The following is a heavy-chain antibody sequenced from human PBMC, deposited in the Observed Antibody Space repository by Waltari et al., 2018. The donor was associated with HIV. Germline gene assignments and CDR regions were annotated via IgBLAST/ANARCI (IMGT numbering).Heavy chain of an antibody. V-gene: IGHV3-33*01. J-gene: IGHJ6*02. CDR3: ARDQGYCSGGSCYSPDYYYYYGMDV. Sequence: GKGLEWVAVIWYDGSNKYYADSVKGRFTISRDNSKNTLYLQMNSLRAEDTAVYYCARDQGYCSGGSCYSPDYYYYYGMDVWGQGTTVTVSS. D-gene: IGHD2-15*01. CDR2: IWYDGSNK.